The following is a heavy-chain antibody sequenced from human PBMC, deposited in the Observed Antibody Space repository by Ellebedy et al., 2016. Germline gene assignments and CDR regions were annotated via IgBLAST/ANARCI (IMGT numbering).Heavy chain of an antibody. V-gene: IGHV3-11*06. CDR2: ISSSSSYT. D-gene: IGHD4-23*01. Sequence: GESLKISXAASGFTFSDYYMSWIRQAPGKGLEWVSYISSSSSYTNYADSVKGRFTISRDNAKNSLYLQMNSLRAEDTAVYYCARGVGALVTRYEYWGQGTLVTVSS. CDR3: ARGVGALVTRYEY. CDR1: GFTFSDYY. J-gene: IGHJ4*02.